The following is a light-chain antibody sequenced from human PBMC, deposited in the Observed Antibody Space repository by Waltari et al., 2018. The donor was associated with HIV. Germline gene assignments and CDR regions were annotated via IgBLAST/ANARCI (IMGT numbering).Light chain of an antibody. CDR3: AAWTDSRYVV. V-gene: IGLV1-47*01. Sequence: QSVLTQPPSASGAPGQRVTIPCSRISSNFGSNFVYWYQQLPGTAHKLLIYRNNQRPSGVPDRFSGSKSGTSASLAISGLRSEDEADYYCAAWTDSRYVVFGGGTKLTVL. J-gene: IGLJ2*01. CDR1: SSNFGSNF. CDR2: RNN.